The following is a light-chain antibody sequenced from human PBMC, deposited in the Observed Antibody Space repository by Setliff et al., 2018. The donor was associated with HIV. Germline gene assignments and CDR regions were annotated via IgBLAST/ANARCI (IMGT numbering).Light chain of an antibody. CDR2: EVS. CDR3: SSYTSSSTYV. CDR1: SSDVGGYNY. V-gene: IGLV2-14*01. Sequence: QSALTQPASVSGSPGQSLTISCTGTSSDVGGYNYVSWYQQHPGKAPKLMIYEVSNRPSGVSNRFSDSKSGNTASLTISGLQAEDEADYYCSSYTSSSTYVFGTGTKVTVL. J-gene: IGLJ1*01.